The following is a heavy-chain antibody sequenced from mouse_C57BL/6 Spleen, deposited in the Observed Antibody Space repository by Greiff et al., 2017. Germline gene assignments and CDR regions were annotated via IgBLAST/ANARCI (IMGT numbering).Heavy chain of an antibody. D-gene: IGHD2-2*01. V-gene: IGHV1-19*01. J-gene: IGHJ2*01. CDR3: ARGSYCGYDGVSYFDY. Sequence: EVQLQQSGPVLVKPGASVKMSCKASGYTFTDYYMNWVKQSHGKSLEWIGVINPYNGGTSYNQKFKGKATLTVDKSSSTAYMELNSLTSEDAAVYYCARGSYCGYDGVSYFDYWGQGTTLTVSS. CDR2: INPYNGGT. CDR1: GYTFTDYY.